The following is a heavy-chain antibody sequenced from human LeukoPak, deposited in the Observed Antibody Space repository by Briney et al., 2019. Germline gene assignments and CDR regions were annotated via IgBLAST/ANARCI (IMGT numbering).Heavy chain of an antibody. CDR2: ISSSGST. CDR3: ARVGRGDHTWGSYYCDH. Sequence: PSETLSLTCTVSGDSFRSYQWSWLRQPPGKGLEWIGYISSSGSTSYNPSLKSRLTISVDISKNQFSLKLTSVTAADTAVYYCARVGRGDHTWGSYYCDHWGQGTLVSVSS. CDR1: GDSFRSYQ. D-gene: IGHD3-16*01. J-gene: IGHJ4*02. V-gene: IGHV4-59*01.